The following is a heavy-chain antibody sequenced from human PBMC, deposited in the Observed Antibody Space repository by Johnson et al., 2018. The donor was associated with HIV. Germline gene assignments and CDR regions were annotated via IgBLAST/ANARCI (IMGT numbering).Heavy chain of an antibody. CDR3: AKDRPPGLTGYYDAFDI. J-gene: IGHJ3*02. CDR1: GFTFDDYA. V-gene: IGHV3-23*04. CDR2: ISGSGGST. D-gene: IGHD3-9*01. Sequence: VQLVESGGGLVQPGRSLRLSCAASGFTFDDYAMSWVRQAPGKGLEWVSAISGSGGSTYYADSVKGRFTISRDNSKNTLYLQMNSLRAEDTAVYYCAKDRPPGLTGYYDAFDIWGQGTMVTVSS.